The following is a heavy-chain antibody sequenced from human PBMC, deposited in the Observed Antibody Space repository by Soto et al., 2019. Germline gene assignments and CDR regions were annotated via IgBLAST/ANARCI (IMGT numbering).Heavy chain of an antibody. V-gene: IGHV4-38-2*02. CDR2: IYHSGST. CDR1: GYSISSGYY. Sequence: PSETLSLTCAVSGYSISSGYYWGWIRQPPGKGLEWIGSIYHSGSTYYNPSLKSRVIISVGTSKNQLSLKLSSVTAADTAVYYCARDGQWEIYYFDYWGQGTLVTVSS. CDR3: ARDGQWEIYYFDY. J-gene: IGHJ4*02. D-gene: IGHD1-26*01.